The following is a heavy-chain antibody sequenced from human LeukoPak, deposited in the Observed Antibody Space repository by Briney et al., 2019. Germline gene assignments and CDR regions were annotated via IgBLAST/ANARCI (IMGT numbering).Heavy chain of an antibody. CDR1: GGSISSYY. CDR2: IYYSGST. Sequence: SETLSLTCTVSGGSISSYYWSWIRQPPGKGLEWIGYIYYSGSTNYNSSLKSRVTISVDTSKNQFSLKLSSVTAADTAVYFCARGGYYGSGNDFRFDPWGQGTLVTVSS. V-gene: IGHV4-59*01. CDR3: ARGGYYGSGNDFRFDP. J-gene: IGHJ5*02. D-gene: IGHD3-10*01.